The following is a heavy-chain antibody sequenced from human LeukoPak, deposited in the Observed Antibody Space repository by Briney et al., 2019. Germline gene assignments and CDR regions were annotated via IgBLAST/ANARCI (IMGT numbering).Heavy chain of an antibody. Sequence: ASVKVSCKASGGTFSSYAISWVRQAPGQGLEWMGGIIPIFGTANYAQKFQGRVTITADESTSTAYMELSSLRSEDTAVYYCAKDSEAVAWYADYWGQGTLVTVSS. V-gene: IGHV1-69*01. CDR3: AKDSEAVAWYADY. J-gene: IGHJ4*02. CDR2: IIPIFGTA. CDR1: GGTFSSYA. D-gene: IGHD6-19*01.